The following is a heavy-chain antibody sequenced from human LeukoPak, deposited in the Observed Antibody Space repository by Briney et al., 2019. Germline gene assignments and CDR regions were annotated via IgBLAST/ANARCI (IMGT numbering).Heavy chain of an antibody. CDR3: ARDDGDYFDY. Sequence: GGSLRLSCAASGFTFSSYAMSWVRQAPGKGLEWVSYISSSSSTIYYADSVKGRFTISRDNAKNSLYLQMNSLRAEDTAVYYCARDDGDYFDYWGQGTLVTVSS. CDR2: ISSSSSTI. J-gene: IGHJ4*02. V-gene: IGHV3-48*04. D-gene: IGHD4-17*01. CDR1: GFTFSSYA.